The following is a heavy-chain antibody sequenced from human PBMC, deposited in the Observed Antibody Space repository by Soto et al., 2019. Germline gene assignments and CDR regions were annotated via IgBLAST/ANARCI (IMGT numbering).Heavy chain of an antibody. CDR3: TRTSAAGKYYRGMDA. Sequence: GESLKISCKGSGYRFTNYWIGWVRQMPGKGLEWMGIIYPGDSDTRYSPSFQGQVTISADKSINTAYLQWSSLKASDTAMYYCTRTSAAGKYYRGMDAWGKGPTATV. CDR2: IYPGDSDT. J-gene: IGHJ6*04. V-gene: IGHV5-51*01. D-gene: IGHD6-13*01. CDR1: GYRFTNYW.